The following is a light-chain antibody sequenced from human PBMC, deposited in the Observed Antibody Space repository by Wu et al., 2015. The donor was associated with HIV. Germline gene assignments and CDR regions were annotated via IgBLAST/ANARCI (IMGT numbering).Light chain of an antibody. CDR3: QQYRDWSWT. J-gene: IGKJ1*01. CDR2: GAS. Sequence: EIVMTQSPATLSVSPGERATLSCRASQSVSNNLAWYQQIPGQPPRLLIYGASTRATGVPARFSGSGSGTAFTLTISSLQSEDYAVYYCQQYRDWSWTFGQGTKVEIK. CDR1: QSVSNN. V-gene: IGKV3-15*01.